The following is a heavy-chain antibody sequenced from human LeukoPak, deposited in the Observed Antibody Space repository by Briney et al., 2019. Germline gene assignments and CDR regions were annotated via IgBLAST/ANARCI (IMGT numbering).Heavy chain of an antibody. CDR3: ARVDRSYGYVDYYYYYMDV. D-gene: IGHD5-18*01. CDR1: GASISSGSNY. Sequence: KPSETLSLTCSVSGASISSGSNYWGWIRQPPGKTLEWIGSIYSSGSTYYNPSLKSRVIIIIDTPKNHFSLTLSSVTAADTAVYYCARVDRSYGYVDYYYYYMDVWGKGTTVTISS. V-gene: IGHV4-39*07. J-gene: IGHJ6*03. CDR2: IYSSGST.